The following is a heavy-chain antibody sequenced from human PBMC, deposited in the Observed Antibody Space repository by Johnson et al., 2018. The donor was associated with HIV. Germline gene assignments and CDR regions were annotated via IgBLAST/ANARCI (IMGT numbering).Heavy chain of an antibody. CDR1: GFTVSSNY. J-gene: IGHJ3*02. CDR2: IYSGGST. Sequence: EVQLVESGGGLVQPGGSLRLSCAASGFTVSSNYMSWVRQAPGKGLEWVSVIYSGGSTYYADSVKGRFTISRDNSKHTRYLQMNSLRAEDTAVYYCARDPAIRWSEWDSSGYYSPDAFDIWGQGTMVTVSS. CDR3: ARDPAIRWSEWDSSGYYSPDAFDI. D-gene: IGHD3-22*01. V-gene: IGHV3-66*02.